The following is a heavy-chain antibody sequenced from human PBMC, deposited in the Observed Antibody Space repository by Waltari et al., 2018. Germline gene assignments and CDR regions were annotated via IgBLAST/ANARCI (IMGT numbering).Heavy chain of an antibody. J-gene: IGHJ4*02. CDR1: GDSINSRDYY. CDR3: ARGELGLRRFDY. V-gene: IGHV4-61*09. CDR2: IYSDGIT. D-gene: IGHD7-27*01. Sequence: VQLQESGPGLVQPSQTLSLTCTVSGDSINSRDYYWTWIRQPAGKGLEWLGDIYSDGITNYNPSLIGRLTMSLDTSKTQFSLKRAFVTAADTAVYYCARGELGLRRFDYWGRGALVTVSS.